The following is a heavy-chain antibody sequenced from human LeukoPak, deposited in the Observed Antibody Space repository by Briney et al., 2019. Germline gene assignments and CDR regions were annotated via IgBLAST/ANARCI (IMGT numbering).Heavy chain of an antibody. J-gene: IGHJ6*03. Sequence: SQTLSLTCTVSGGSISSGSYYWSWVRQPAGKGLEWIGCIYTSGSTNYNPSLKSRVTISVDTSKNQFSLKLSSVTAADTAVYYCARDGIAAAGTYYYYYMDVWGKGTTVTVSS. CDR2: IYTSGST. D-gene: IGHD6-13*01. CDR1: GGSISSGSYY. CDR3: ARDGIAAAGTYYYYYMDV. V-gene: IGHV4-61*02.